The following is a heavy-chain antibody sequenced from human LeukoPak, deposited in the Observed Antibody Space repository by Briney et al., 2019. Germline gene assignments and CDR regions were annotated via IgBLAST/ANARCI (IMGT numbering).Heavy chain of an antibody. CDR2: IYYSGST. V-gene: IGHV4-30-4*01. D-gene: IGHD3-10*01. CDR3: ARGKITMVRGVNNYFDY. J-gene: IGHJ4*02. CDR1: GGSISSGDYY. Sequence: PSETLSLTCTVSGGSISSGDYYWSWIRQPPGKGLEWIGYIYYSGSTYYNPSLKSRVTISVDTSKNQFSLKLSSVTAADTAVYYCARGKITMVRGVNNYFDYWGQGTLVTVSS.